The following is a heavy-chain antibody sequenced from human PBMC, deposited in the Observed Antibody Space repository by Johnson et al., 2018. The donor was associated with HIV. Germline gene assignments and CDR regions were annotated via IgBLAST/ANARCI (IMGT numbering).Heavy chain of an antibody. D-gene: IGHD2-21*02. CDR1: GFTFSSNA. CDR2: ISSDGTNP. Sequence: QVQLVESGGGVVQPGRSLRLSCAASGFTFSSNAIHWVRQAPGKGLEWVAVISSDGTNPYYTDSVKGRFTISRDNTKNTVSLQMIILRPKDTGVYYCASGVTPRAPLRIWGQGTMVTVSS. V-gene: IGHV3-30*04. CDR3: ASGVTPRAPLRI. J-gene: IGHJ3*02.